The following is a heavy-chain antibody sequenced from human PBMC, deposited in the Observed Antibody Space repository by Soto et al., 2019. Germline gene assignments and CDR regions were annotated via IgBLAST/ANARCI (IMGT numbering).Heavy chain of an antibody. D-gene: IGHD3-3*01. V-gene: IGHV1-18*04. CDR3: ARDFGSDLSAPGAVFDY. Sequence: ASVKVSCKASGYFYTSYGISWVRQAPGQGLEWMGWISPYNGKTKYAQNFQGRVTMTTDTSTYTAYMEVRSLRSDDPAVYYCARDFGSDLSAPGAVFDYWGQGTLVTVSS. CDR2: ISPYNGKT. J-gene: IGHJ4*02. CDR1: GYFYTSYG.